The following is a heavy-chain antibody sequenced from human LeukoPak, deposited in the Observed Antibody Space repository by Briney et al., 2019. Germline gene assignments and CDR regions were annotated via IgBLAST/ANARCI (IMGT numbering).Heavy chain of an antibody. CDR3: TTDPWGYFDWLYYRNY. Sequence: GGSLRLSCAASRFTFSNAWMNWVRQAPGKGLEWVGRIKSKTDGGTTDYAAPVKGRFTISRDDSKNTLYLQMNSLKTEDTAVYYCTTDPWGYFDWLYYRNYWGQGTLVTVSS. V-gene: IGHV3-15*07. D-gene: IGHD3-9*01. J-gene: IGHJ4*02. CDR1: RFTFSNAW. CDR2: IKSKTDGGTT.